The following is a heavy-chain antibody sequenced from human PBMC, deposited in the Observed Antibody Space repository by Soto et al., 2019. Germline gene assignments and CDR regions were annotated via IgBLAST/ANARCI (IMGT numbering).Heavy chain of an antibody. CDR1: GFTFRSYV. J-gene: IGHJ4*01. CDR2: TSYDGSNN. D-gene: IGHD5-12*01. V-gene: IGHV3-30*03. CDR3: ARLGTTGGLDV. Sequence: VQLVESGGGVVQPGTSLRLSCVGSGFTFRSYVIHWVRQAPGKGLEWVALTSYDGSNNFYGDSVKGRFTISRDNSRNTVELQRASMIVDNTALDYGARLGTTGGLDVWGPGTLVSVSS.